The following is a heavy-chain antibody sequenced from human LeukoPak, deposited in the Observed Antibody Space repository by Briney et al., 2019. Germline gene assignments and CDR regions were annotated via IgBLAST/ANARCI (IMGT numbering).Heavy chain of an antibody. CDR1: GGSISSYY. J-gene: IGHJ4*02. V-gene: IGHV4-59*08. CDR3: ARHSGSGSYIFDY. Sequence: PSETLSLTCTASGGSISSYYWSWIRQPPGKGLEWIGYIYYSGSTNYNPSLNSRVTISVDTSKNQFSLKLSSVTAADTAVYYCARHSGSGSYIFDYWGQGTLVTVSS. D-gene: IGHD3-10*01. CDR2: IYYSGST.